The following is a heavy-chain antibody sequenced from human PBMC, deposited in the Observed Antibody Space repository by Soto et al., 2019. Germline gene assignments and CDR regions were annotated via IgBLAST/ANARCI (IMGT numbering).Heavy chain of an antibody. V-gene: IGHV1-18*01. CDR3: ARGRYGDY. Sequence: QVHLVQSGAEVKKPGASVKVSCQGSGYAFTTYGITWVRQAPGQGLEWMGWISDHNGNTNYAQKLQGRVTVTRDTSTSTAYMELGSLRYDDTAVYYCARGRYGDYWGQGALVTVSS. J-gene: IGHJ4*02. D-gene: IGHD1-1*01. CDR1: GYAFTTYG. CDR2: ISDHNGNT.